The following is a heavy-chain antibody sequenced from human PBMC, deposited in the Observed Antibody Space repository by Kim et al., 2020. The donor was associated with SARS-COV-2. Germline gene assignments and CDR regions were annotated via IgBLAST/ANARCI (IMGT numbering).Heavy chain of an antibody. J-gene: IGHJ3*02. CDR3: ARGSHSGPRDAFDI. CDR1: GGSISSSSYY. V-gene: IGHV4-39*01. Sequence: SETLSLTCTVSGGSISSSSYYWGWIRQPPGKGLEWIGSIYYSGSTYYNPSLKSRVTISVDTSKNQFSLKLSSVTAADTAVYYCARGSHSGPRDAFDIWGQGTMVTVSS. CDR2: IYYSGST. D-gene: IGHD5-12*01.